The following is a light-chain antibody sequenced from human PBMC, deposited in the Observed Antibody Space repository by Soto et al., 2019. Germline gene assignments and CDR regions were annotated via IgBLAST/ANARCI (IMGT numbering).Light chain of an antibody. V-gene: IGLV2-23*01. CDR3: SSYAGSTTHVL. Sequence: QSALTQPASVSGSPGQSITISCNGISSDVGSYNLVSWYQQHPGKAPKVMIYEGTKRPSGVSNRFSGSRPGNTASLTISGLQAEDEAHYYCSSYAGSTTHVLFGGGTKLTVL. J-gene: IGLJ2*01. CDR2: EGT. CDR1: SSDVGSYNL.